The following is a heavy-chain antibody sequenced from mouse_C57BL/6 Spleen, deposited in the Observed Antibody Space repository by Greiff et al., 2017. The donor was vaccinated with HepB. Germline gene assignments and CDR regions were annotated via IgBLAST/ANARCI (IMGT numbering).Heavy chain of an antibody. J-gene: IGHJ1*03. CDR2: ISGGGGNT. Sequence: EVKLMESGGGLVKPGGSLKLSCAASGFTFSSYTMSWVRQTPEKRLEWVATISGGGGNTYYPDSVKGRFTISRDNAKNTLYLQMSSLRSEDTALYYCAALYYDYDPYWYFDVWGTGTTVTVSS. CDR3: AALYYDYDPYWYFDV. V-gene: IGHV5-9*01. CDR1: GFTFSSYT. D-gene: IGHD2-4*01.